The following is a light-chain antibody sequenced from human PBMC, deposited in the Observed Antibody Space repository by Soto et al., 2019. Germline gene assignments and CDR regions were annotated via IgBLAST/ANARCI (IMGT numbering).Light chain of an antibody. V-gene: IGLV6-57*02. CDR1: SGSIASYY. J-gene: IGLJ2*01. Sequence: NFMLTQPHSVSESPGKTVTISCTGSSGSIASYYVQWYHQRPGRAPTTVIYEDNQKPSGVPDRFSGSIDSSSNAASLTISGLNTEDEADYYCHSYDSSNQGVFGGGTKLTVL. CDR3: HSYDSSNQGV. CDR2: EDN.